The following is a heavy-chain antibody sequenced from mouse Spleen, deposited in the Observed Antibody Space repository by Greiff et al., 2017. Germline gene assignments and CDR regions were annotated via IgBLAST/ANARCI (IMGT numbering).Heavy chain of an antibody. CDR3: ARGGMGAYYRYDEAWFAY. D-gene: IGHD2-14*01. Sequence: EVQLQESGPGLVKPSQSLSLTCSVTGYSITSGYYWNWIRQFPGNKLEWMGYISYDGSNNYNPSLKNRISITRDTSKNQFFLKLNSVTTEDTATYYCARGGMGAYYRYDEAWFAYWGQGTLVTVSA. CDR2: ISYDGSN. V-gene: IGHV3-6*01. CDR1: GYSITSGYY. J-gene: IGHJ3*01.